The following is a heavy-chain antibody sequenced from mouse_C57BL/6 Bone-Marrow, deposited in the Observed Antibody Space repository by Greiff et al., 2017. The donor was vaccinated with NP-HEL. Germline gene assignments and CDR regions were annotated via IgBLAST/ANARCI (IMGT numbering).Heavy chain of an antibody. V-gene: IGHV5-17*01. J-gene: IGHJ3*01. CDR3: ANDGYYAAWFAY. Sequence: EVHLVESGGGLVKPGGSLKLSCAASGFTFSDYGMHWVRQAPEKGLEWVAYISSGSSTIYYADTVKGRFTISRDNAKNTLFLQMTSLRSEDTAMYYCANDGYYAAWFAYWGQGTLVTVSA. CDR1: GFTFSDYG. D-gene: IGHD2-3*01. CDR2: ISSGSSTI.